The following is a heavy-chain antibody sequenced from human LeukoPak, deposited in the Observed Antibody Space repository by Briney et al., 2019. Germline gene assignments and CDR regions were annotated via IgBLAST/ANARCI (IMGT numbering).Heavy chain of an antibody. Sequence: GRSLRLSCAASGFTFDDYAMHWVRQAPGKGLEWVSSISWNSGSIGYADSVKGRFTISRDNAKNSLYLQMNSLRAEDTALYYCAKDTYYDSSGYWGGFDPWGQGTLVTVSS. CDR1: GFTFDDYA. V-gene: IGHV3-9*01. CDR3: AKDTYYDSSGYWGGFDP. J-gene: IGHJ5*02. D-gene: IGHD3-22*01. CDR2: ISWNSGSI.